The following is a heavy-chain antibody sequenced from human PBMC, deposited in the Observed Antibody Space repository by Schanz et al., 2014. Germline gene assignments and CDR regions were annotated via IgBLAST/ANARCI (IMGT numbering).Heavy chain of an antibody. J-gene: IGHJ4*02. CDR1: GFIFRSFG. CDR2: IWSDGTNE. Sequence: QGQLVESGGGVVQPGKSLRLSCATSGFIFRSFGIHWVRQAPGKGLEWVAVIWSDGTNEYYADSVRGRFTISRDNSKNKLYLQMNSLSPDDTAVYYCAKYRGYYRVSGSYRELEYWGQGTLVTVSP. CDR3: AKYRGYYRVSGSYRELEY. V-gene: IGHV3-33*06. D-gene: IGHD3-10*01.